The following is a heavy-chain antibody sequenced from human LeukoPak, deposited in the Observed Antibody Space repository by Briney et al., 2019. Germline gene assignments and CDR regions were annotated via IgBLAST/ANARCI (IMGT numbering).Heavy chain of an antibody. CDR1: GFTFSKYW. CDR2: INSDGSST. Sequence: PGGSLRLSCAASGFTFSKYWMHWVRQAPGKGLVWVSHINSDGSSTSYADSVKGRFTISRDNAENTLYLQMNSLRVEDTAVYYCGRVGYCANGVCPNYDYWGQGTLVTVSS. CDR3: GRVGYCANGVCPNYDY. J-gene: IGHJ4*02. D-gene: IGHD2-8*01. V-gene: IGHV3-74*01.